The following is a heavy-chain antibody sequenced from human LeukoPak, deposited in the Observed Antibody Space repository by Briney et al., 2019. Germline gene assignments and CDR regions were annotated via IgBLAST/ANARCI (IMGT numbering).Heavy chain of an antibody. D-gene: IGHD6-19*01. CDR3: VRRDTGWNYFDY. Sequence: SETLSLTCAVSGGSINSHYWGWIRQPPGKGLQWIGDIYYTGKNNYNPSLKSRVAISLDTSKDHLSLNLTSVVAADTAIYYCVRRDTGWNYFDYWGQGILVTVSS. V-gene: IGHV4-59*08. CDR1: GGSINSHY. CDR2: IYYTGKN. J-gene: IGHJ4*02.